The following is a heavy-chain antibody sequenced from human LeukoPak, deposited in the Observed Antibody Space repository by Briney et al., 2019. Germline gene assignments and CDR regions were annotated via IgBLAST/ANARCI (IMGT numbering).Heavy chain of an antibody. V-gene: IGHV4-59*01. CDR2: IYYSGST. J-gene: IGHJ4*02. CDR1: GGSISSYY. D-gene: IGHD1-14*01. CDR3: ARQPPTWPYFDY. Sequence: SETLSLTCTVSGGSISSYYWSWIRQPPGKGLEWIGYIYYSGSTNYNPSLKSRVTISVDTSKNQFSLKLSSVTAADTAVYYCARQPPTWPYFDYWGQGTLVTVSS.